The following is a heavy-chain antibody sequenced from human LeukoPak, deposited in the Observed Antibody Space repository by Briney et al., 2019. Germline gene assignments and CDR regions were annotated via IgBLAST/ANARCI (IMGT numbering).Heavy chain of an antibody. CDR3: ARGSGNYYDSSGYYDY. CDR1: GYTFTGYY. CDR2: INPNSGGT. D-gene: IGHD3-22*01. V-gene: IGHV1-2*02. J-gene: IGHJ4*02. Sequence: ASVKVSCMASGYTFTGYYMHWVRQAPGQGLEWMGWINPNSGGTNYAQKFQGRVTMTRDTSISTAYMELSRLRSDDTAVYYCARGSGNYYDSSGYYDYWGQGTLVTVSS.